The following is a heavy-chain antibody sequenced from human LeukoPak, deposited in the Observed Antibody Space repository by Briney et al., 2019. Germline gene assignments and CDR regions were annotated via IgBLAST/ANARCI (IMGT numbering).Heavy chain of an antibody. V-gene: IGHV4-59*08. Sequence: SETLTLTCTVSGGSISSYYWSWIRQPPGKGLEWIGYIYYSGSTYYNPSLKSRVTISVDTSKNQFSLKLTSVTAADTAVYYCARHATRHVFDYWGQGAPVTLSS. CDR3: ARHATRHVFDY. CDR2: IYYSGST. CDR1: GGSISSYY. J-gene: IGHJ4*02.